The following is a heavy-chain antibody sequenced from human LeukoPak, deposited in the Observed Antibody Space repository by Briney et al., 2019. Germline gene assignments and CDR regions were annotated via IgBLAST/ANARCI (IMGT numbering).Heavy chain of an antibody. J-gene: IGHJ4*02. CDR3: ARLASHSRGWYHFDF. D-gene: IGHD6-19*01. V-gene: IGHV3-53*01. CDR2: IHSGVST. CDR1: GCTVNRNY. Sequence: PGGSLRLSCAASGCTVNRNYMRWVRQAPGKGLEWVAFIHSGVSTYYADSVKGRFTISRDNPKNTVYLQMNSLRAEDTAVYYCARLASHSRGWYHFDFWGQGTLVTVSS.